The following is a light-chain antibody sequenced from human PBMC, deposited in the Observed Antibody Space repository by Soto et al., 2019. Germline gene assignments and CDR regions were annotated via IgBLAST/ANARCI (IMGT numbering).Light chain of an antibody. CDR1: HTISSSY. J-gene: IGKJ1*01. V-gene: IGKV3-20*01. CDR3: QQYVTSSPRT. CDR2: GIS. Sequence: EIMLKKSPGTLSLSTGERATLSCRASHTISSSYLAWYQQKPGQAPRLLMYGISRRATGIPDRFSGSGSGTDFTLTITRLEPEDFAVYYCQQYVTSSPRTFGQGTMVDIK.